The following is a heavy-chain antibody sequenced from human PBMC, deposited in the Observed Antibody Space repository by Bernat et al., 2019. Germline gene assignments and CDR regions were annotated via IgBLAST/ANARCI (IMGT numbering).Heavy chain of an antibody. V-gene: IGHV4-59*08. CDR2: IYYSGST. J-gene: IGHJ4*02. Sequence: QVQLQESGPGLVKPSETLSLTCTVSGGSISSYYWSWIRQPPGKGLEWIGYIYYSGSTNYNPSLKSRVTISVDTSKNQFSLKLSSVTAADTAVYYCVRLPKNSAIDYWGQGTLVTVSS. D-gene: IGHD4-23*01. CDR1: GGSISSYY. CDR3: VRLPKNSAIDY.